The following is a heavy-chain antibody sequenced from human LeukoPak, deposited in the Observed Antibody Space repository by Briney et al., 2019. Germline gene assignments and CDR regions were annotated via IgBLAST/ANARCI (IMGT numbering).Heavy chain of an antibody. V-gene: IGHV1-2*02. CDR1: GYTFTGYY. J-gene: IGHJ4*02. D-gene: IGHD3-22*01. CDR2: INPNSGGT. CDR3: ARGRVAYYDSSGSPYFDY. Sequence: ASVKVSCKASGYTFTGYYMHWVRQAPGQGLEWMGWINPNSGGTNYAQKFQGRVTMTRDTSISTAYMELSRLRSDDTAVYYCARGRVAYYDSSGSPYFDYWGREPWSPSPQ.